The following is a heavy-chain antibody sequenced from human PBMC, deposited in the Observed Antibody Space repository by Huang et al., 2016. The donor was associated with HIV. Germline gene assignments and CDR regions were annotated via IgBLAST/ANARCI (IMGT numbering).Heavy chain of an antibody. V-gene: IGHV4-39*01. D-gene: IGHD3-10*01. Sequence: QLLLQESGPGLVKPSEALALTCAVSGGSIRSSDYHWGWIRQPPGKGLEWIGSIYDKGGTNYSPSLKSRVTIAVDTSKNLFFLNLTSMTAADTAVYYCARHREGPVAYYSGWGSHLNYMDVWGRGRTVVVSS. CDR3: ARHREGPVAYYSGWGSHLNYMDV. CDR1: GGSIRSSDYH. J-gene: IGHJ6*03. CDR2: IYDKGGT.